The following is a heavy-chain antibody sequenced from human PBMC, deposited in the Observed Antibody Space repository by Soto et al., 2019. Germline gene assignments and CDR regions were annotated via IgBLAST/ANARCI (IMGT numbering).Heavy chain of an antibody. CDR2: INPNSGGT. CDR1: GYTFSDYY. CDR3: AREPATAKPEGVDF. J-gene: IGHJ4*02. Sequence: SVKVSCKASGYTFSDYYIHWGREAPGQGLEWMGWINPNSGGTKYAPKFQGGVTMTRDTSITTAYMELSRLRSGDTAVYYCAREPATAKPEGVDFWGQGTLVTVSS. D-gene: IGHD1-1*01. V-gene: IGHV1-2*02.